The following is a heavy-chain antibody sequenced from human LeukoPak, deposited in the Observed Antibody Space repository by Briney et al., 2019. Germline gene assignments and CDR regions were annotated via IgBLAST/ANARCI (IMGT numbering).Heavy chain of an antibody. V-gene: IGHV3-23*01. J-gene: IGHJ4*02. D-gene: IGHD2-2*01. CDR1: GLTFDNYA. CDR2: INGVSSTT. Sequence: GGCRRLSCAASGLTFDNYALSWVRPPPGKGLEWVATINGVSSTTYYADTVTGRFTISRDNSKNTVYLQMNSLRAGDSALYYCARRIEAVVASYFHYWGQGVLVTVSS. CDR3: ARRIEAVVASYFHY.